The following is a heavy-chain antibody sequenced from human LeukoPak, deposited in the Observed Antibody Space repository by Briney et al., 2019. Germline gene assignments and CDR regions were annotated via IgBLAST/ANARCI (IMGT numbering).Heavy chain of an antibody. CDR2: ISGSGNTI. Sequence: PGGSLRLSCAASGFTFSDYYTSWIRQAPGKGLEWVSYISGSGNTIYYADSVKGRFTISRDNAKNSLYLQMNSLRAEDTALYHCARHYYGSGSYYPPFDYWGQGTLVTVSS. V-gene: IGHV3-11*01. J-gene: IGHJ4*02. CDR1: GFTFSDYY. CDR3: ARHYYGSGSYYPPFDY. D-gene: IGHD3-10*01.